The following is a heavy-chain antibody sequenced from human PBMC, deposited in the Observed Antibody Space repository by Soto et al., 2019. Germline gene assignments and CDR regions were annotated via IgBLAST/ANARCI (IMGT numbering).Heavy chain of an antibody. D-gene: IGHD1-20*01. CDR2: IGRTRKYI. V-gene: IGHV3-11*06. Sequence: LFRVFSGFPSAEQGRDSTRQAPGKGLEWVSYIGRTRKYIAYVDSVKGRFTISRDGAKNSVFLQMNSLRAAVTAVHYRARDHNRSLDYWRQAIPVSVS. CDR3: ARDHNRSLDY. CDR1: GFPSAEQG. J-gene: IGHJ4*01.